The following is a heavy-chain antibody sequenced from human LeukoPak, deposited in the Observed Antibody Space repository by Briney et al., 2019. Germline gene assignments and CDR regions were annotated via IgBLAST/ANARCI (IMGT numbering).Heavy chain of an antibody. J-gene: IGHJ4*02. CDR2: INSDGRST. V-gene: IGHV3-74*01. Sequence: GGSLRLSCAGSGITFSSYWMHWVRQAPGKGLVWVSRINSDGRSTNYADSVKGRFTISRDNAKNTLYLQMNSLRAEDTAVYYCARSAYPGNSVIEDWGRGTLVTVST. CDR3: ARSAYPGNSVIED. D-gene: IGHD4-23*01. CDR1: GITFSSYW.